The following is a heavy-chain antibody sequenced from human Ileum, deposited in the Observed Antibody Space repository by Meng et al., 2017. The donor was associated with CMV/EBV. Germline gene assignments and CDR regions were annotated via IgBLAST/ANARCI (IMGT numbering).Heavy chain of an antibody. J-gene: IGHJ4*02. D-gene: IGHD4-11*01. CDR1: GGSISSYY. CDR2: AHNSGST. Sequence: TCIVSGGSISSYYWSWIRQPPGKGLEWIGWAHNSGSTNYNPSLKSRVAVSVDTSKNHFSLTLASVTAADTGIYYCARGGASSKYFDSWGQGTLVTVSS. CDR3: ARGGASSKYFDS. V-gene: IGHV4-59*01.